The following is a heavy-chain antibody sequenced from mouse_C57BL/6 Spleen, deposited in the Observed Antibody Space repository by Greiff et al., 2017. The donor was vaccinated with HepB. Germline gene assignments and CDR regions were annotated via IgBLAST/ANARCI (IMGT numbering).Heavy chain of an antibody. CDR3: ARFDGTVGFAY. CDR2: INPSSGYT. CDR1: GYTFTSYT. V-gene: IGHV1-4*01. D-gene: IGHD1-1*01. J-gene: IGHJ3*01. Sequence: QVQLQQSGAELARPGASVKMSCKASGYTFTSYTMHWVKQRPGQGLEWIGNINPSSGYTKYNRNFKDKATLTADKSSSAAYMQLSSLTSEDSAVYYCARFDGTVGFAYWGQGALVTVSA.